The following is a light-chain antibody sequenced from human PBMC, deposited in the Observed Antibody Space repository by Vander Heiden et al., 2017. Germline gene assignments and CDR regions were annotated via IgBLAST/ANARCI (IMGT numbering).Light chain of an antibody. J-gene: IGKJ1*01. CDR3: HQYNSYSPST. CDR1: QNINNW. CDR2: KAS. V-gene: IGKV1-5*03. Sequence: DIQMTQSPSTLAASVGDRVTITYRASQNINNWLAWYQQRPGKAPKLLIYKASTLESGVASRFSGSGSGTEFTLTISSLQPDDFATYYCHQYNSYSPSTFGQGTQVEIK.